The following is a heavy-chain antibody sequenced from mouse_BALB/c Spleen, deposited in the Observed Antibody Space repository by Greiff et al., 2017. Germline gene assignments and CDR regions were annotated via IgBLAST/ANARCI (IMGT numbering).Heavy chain of an antibody. V-gene: IGHV1S56*01. Sequence: QVQLQQSGPELVKPGASVRISCKASGYTFTSYYIHWVKQRPGQGLEWIGWIYPGNVNTKYNEKFKGKATLTADKSSSTAYMQLSSLTSEDSAVYFCARGDDVYLDYWGQGTTLTVSA. CDR3: ARGDDVYLDY. J-gene: IGHJ2*01. CDR2: IYPGNVNT. CDR1: GYTFTSYY.